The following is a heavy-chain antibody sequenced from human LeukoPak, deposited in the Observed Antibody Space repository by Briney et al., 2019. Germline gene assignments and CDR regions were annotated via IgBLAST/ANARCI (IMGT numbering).Heavy chain of an antibody. Sequence: GGSLRLSCGASGFTFSRYGMHWVRQAPGKGLEWVAYIRKDGSDKYYADSVKGRFTISRDSSKNMVYLQMNSLRAEDTAVYYCAKDSNWPFDYWGQGTLVSVSS. D-gene: IGHD1-1*01. CDR1: GFTFSRYG. V-gene: IGHV3-30*02. CDR3: AKDSNWPFDY. J-gene: IGHJ4*02. CDR2: IRKDGSDK.